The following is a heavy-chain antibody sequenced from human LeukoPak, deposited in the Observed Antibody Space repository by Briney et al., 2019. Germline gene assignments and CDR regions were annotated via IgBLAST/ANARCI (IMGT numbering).Heavy chain of an antibody. D-gene: IGHD5-24*01. CDR1: GLTFSSYS. J-gene: IGHJ4*02. Sequence: GGSLTLSCAASGLTFSSYSMNCVRQAPGEGLEWVSYISSSSSTIYYADSVKGRFTISRDNAKNSLYLQMNSLRDEDTAVYYCARAVGWLQSLDYWGQGTLVTVSS. V-gene: IGHV3-48*02. CDR2: ISSSSSTI. CDR3: ARAVGWLQSLDY.